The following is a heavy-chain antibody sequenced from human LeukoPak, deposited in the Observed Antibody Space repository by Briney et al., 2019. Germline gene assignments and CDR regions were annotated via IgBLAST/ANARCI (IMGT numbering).Heavy chain of an antibody. D-gene: IGHD3-16*02. Sequence: GGSLRLSCVASGFTFGGYWMYWVRQAPGKGLVWVSRVNSDGSSTAYADSVKGRFIISRDNAKGTLYLQMNSLTVEDTAVYYCVRDSARYVPDYWGQGTLVTVSS. V-gene: IGHV3-74*01. CDR2: VNSDGSST. CDR1: GFTFGGYW. CDR3: VRDSARYVPDY. J-gene: IGHJ4*02.